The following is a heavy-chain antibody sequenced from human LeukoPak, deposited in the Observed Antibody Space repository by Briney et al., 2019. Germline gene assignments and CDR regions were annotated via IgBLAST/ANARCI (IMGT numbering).Heavy chain of an antibody. J-gene: IGHJ4*02. CDR2: IYYSGST. V-gene: IGHV4-59*01. CDR1: GGSISSYY. CDR3: ARGGAVAGFDYFDY. Sequence: SETLSLTCTVSGGSISSYYWSWIRQPPGKGLEWIGYIYYSGSTNYNPSLKSQVTISVDTSKNQFSLKLSSVTAADTAVYYCARGGAVAGFDYFDYWGQGTLVIVSS. D-gene: IGHD6-19*01.